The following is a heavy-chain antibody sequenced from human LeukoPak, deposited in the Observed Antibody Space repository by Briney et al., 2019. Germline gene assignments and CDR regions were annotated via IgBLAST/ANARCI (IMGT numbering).Heavy chain of an antibody. J-gene: IGHJ6*02. D-gene: IGHD6-6*01. Sequence: GGSLRLSCAASGFTFSSYSMVWVRQAPGKGLEWVSSISSGSNYIYYADSVKGRSTISRDNARTSLYLQMNSLRAEDTAVYYCARDKAQDSVYYGMDVWGQGTTVTVSS. V-gene: IGHV3-21*06. CDR1: GFTFSSYS. CDR3: ARDKAQDSVYYGMDV. CDR2: ISSGSNYI.